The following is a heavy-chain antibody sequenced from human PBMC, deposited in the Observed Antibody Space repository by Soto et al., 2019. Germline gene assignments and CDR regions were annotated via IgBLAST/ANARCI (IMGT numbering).Heavy chain of an antibody. D-gene: IGHD3-10*01. V-gene: IGHV6-1*01. J-gene: IGHJ4*02. CDR2: TYYRSKWYN. Sequence: PSQTLSLTCAISGDSVSSNGAAWNWIRQSPSRGLEWLGRTYYRSKWYNDYALYLKSRITINPDTSKNQFSLHLTSVTPEDTAVYYCAREPPGFHSAFDYWGQGTLVTVYS. CDR1: GDSVSSNGAA. CDR3: AREPPGFHSAFDY.